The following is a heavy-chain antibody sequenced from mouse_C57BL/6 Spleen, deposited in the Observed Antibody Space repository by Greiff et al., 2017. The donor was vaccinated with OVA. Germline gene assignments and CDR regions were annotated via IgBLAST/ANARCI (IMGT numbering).Heavy chain of an antibody. CDR1: GYTFTSYW. D-gene: IGHD1-1*01. CDR2: IDPSDSET. Sequence: QVQLQQPGAELVRPGSSVKLSCKASGYTFTSYWMHWVKQRPIQGLEWIGNIDPSDSETHYNQKFKDKATLTVDKSSSTAYMQLSSLTSEDSAVYYCARRGITTVDAYYFDYWGQGTTLTVSS. V-gene: IGHV1-52*01. CDR3: ARRGITTVDAYYFDY. J-gene: IGHJ2*01.